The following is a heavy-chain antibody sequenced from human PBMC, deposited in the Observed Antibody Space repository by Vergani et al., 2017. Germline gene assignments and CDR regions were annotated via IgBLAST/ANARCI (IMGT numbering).Heavy chain of an antibody. CDR2: ISGSGDST. CDR3: TRSNWNDGWYFDL. CDR1: GFTFSSYA. V-gene: IGHV3-23*01. J-gene: IGHJ2*01. D-gene: IGHD1-20*01. Sequence: VHLLESGGGLVQPGGSLRLSCAASGFTFSSYAMNWVRQAPGKGLEWVSGISGSGDSTYYADSVKGRSTISIDSSKNTVHLHMNSLRVEDTAVYYCTRSNWNDGWYFDLWGRGTLVTVSS.